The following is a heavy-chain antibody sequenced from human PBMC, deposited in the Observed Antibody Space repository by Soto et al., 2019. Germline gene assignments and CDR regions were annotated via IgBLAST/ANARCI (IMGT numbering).Heavy chain of an antibody. CDR2: IRQDGSDK. CDR1: GFTFGTYW. CDR3: VRGFAVSSSWYAPFDF. Sequence: EVQLVESGGGLVKPGGSLRLSCTTSGFTFGTYWMSWVRQVPGKGLEWVATIRQDGSDKYSVDSVKGRFTISRDNAKNSLYLQMNSLRVEDTAVYYGVRGFAVSSSWYAPFDFWGQGTLVTVSS. V-gene: IGHV3-7*01. D-gene: IGHD6-13*01. J-gene: IGHJ4*02.